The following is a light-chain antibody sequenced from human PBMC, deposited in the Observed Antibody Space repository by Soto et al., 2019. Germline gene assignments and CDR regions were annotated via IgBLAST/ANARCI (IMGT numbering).Light chain of an antibody. CDR2: DAS. J-gene: IGKJ2*01. CDR3: QHYNNWPFT. CDR1: QGISSA. Sequence: AIQLTPXPXXXXXSXXGRXAXXXRASQGISSALAWYQQKPGKAPKLLIFDASTLQSGVPPRFSGSGSGTEFTLTISSLQSEDFAVYYCQHYNNWPFTFGQGTKVDI. V-gene: IGKV1D-13*01.